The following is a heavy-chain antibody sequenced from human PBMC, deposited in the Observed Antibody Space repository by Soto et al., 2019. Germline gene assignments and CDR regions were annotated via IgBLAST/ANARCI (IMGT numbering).Heavy chain of an antibody. CDR3: ASLNRCALDY. V-gene: IGHV3-21*01. J-gene: IGHJ4*02. CDR2: ISSSSTYI. D-gene: IGHD3-16*02. Sequence: PGGSLRPSCAASGLSFNNYSMNWVRQAQGKGREWVSSISSSSTYIKYTDSVKGRLSTSRDNAKNSQYLHMDSLRAEDTALYYCASLNRCALDYWGQGTLVTVSS. CDR1: GLSFNNYS.